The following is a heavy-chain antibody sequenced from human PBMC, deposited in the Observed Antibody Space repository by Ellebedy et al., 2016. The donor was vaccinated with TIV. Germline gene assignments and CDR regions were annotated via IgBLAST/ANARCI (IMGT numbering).Heavy chain of an antibody. CDR1: GFTFSSYS. CDR2: ISHSGST. D-gene: IGHD3-3*01. J-gene: IGHJ4*02. V-gene: IGHV4-59*01. CDR3: ARHTIFGVDF. Sequence: ESLKISCAASGFTFSSYSLHWIRQPPGKGLEWIGYISHSGSTNYNSSLKSRVTILEDTSKNQFSLKLSSVTAADTAVYYCARHTIFGVDFWGQGTLVTVSS.